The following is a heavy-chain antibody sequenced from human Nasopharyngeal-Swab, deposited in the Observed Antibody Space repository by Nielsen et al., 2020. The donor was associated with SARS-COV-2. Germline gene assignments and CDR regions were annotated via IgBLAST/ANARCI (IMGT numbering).Heavy chain of an antibody. CDR1: GGTFSSYA. CDR2: ISAYNGNT. J-gene: IGHJ4*02. Sequence: ASVKVSCKASGGTFSSYAISWVRKDPGQGLEWMGRISAYNGNTNYAQKLQSRVTMTTGTSTSTAYMELRSLRSDDTAVYYCARVLYDYIWGSYRSCDYWGQGTLVTVSS. D-gene: IGHD3-16*02. CDR3: ARVLYDYIWGSYRSCDY. V-gene: IGHV1-18*01.